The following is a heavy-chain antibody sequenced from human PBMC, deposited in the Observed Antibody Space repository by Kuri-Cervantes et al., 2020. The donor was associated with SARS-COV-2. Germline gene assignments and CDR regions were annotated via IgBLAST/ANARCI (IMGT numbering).Heavy chain of an antibody. CDR3: AREALTTVIDY. CDR1: GFTFSSYA. D-gene: IGHD4-17*01. V-gene: IGHV3-30-3*01. CDR2: ISYDGSNK. J-gene: IGHJ4*02. Sequence: LSLTCAASGFTFSSYAMHWVRQAPGKGLEWVAVISYDGSNKYYADSVKGLFTIPRDNSKNTLYLQMNSLRAEDTAVYYCAREALTTVIDYWGQGTLVTVSS.